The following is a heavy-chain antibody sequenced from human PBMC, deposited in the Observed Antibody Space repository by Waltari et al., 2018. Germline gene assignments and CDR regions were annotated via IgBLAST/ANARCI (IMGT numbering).Heavy chain of an antibody. CDR3: ARGHDYYDSSGSYYFDY. D-gene: IGHD3-22*01. Sequence: QVQLQQWGAGLLKPSETLSLTCAVYGGSFSGYYWSWIRQPPGKGLEWIGEINHSGSTNYHPSLKSRFTISVDTSKNQFSLKLSSVTAADTAVYYCARGHDYYDSSGSYYFDYWGQGTLVTVSS. CDR1: GGSFSGYY. V-gene: IGHV4-34*01. J-gene: IGHJ4*02. CDR2: INHSGST.